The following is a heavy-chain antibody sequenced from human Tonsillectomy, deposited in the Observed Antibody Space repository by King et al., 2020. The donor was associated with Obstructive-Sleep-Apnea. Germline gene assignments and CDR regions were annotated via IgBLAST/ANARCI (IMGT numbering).Heavy chain of an antibody. V-gene: IGHV3-9*01. CDR3: AKDYCGGDCYSDDAFDI. D-gene: IGHD2-21*02. CDR2: ISWNSGYI. CDR1: GFTFDDYA. J-gene: IGHJ3*02. Sequence: DVKLVESGGNLVQPGRSLRLSCAASGFTFDDYAMQWVRQVPGKGLEWVSGISWNSGYIGYADSVKGRFTISRDNAKNSLYLQMNSLRVEDTALYYCAKDYCGGDCYSDDAFDIWGQGTMVTVSS.